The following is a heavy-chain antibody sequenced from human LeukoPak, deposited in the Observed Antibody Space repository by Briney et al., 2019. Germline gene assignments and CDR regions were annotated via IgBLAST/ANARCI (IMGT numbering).Heavy chain of an antibody. CDR2: ISSWNDYI. Sequence: GGSLRLSCAPSGLTFSSYAVKWVRQAPGKGLEWVSSISSWNDYIYYADSVKGRFAISRDNAKNSLYLQMNSLRVEDTATYYCARDGGYCVKGVCYFDYWGQGTLVTVSS. CDR3: ARDGGYCVKGVCYFDY. J-gene: IGHJ4*02. D-gene: IGHD2-15*01. CDR1: GLTFSSYA. V-gene: IGHV3-21*01.